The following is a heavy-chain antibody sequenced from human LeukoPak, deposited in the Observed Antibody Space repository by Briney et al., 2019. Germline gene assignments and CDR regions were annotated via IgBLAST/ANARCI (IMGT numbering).Heavy chain of an antibody. V-gene: IGHV3-23*01. CDR2: ISGSGGST. D-gene: IGHD4-17*01. Sequence: GESLRLSCAASGFTFSSYAMSWVRQAPGRGLEWVSAISGSGGSTYYADSVKGRFTISRDNSKNTLYLQMNSLRAEDTAVYYCAKLPTVTTSMDYWGQGTLVTVSS. CDR3: AKLPTVTTSMDY. J-gene: IGHJ4*02. CDR1: GFTFSSYA.